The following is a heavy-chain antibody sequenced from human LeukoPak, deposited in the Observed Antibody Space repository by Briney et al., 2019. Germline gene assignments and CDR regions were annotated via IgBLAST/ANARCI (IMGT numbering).Heavy chain of an antibody. D-gene: IGHD7-27*01. Sequence: PSETLSLTCTVSGGSISSYYWTWIRQPPGRGLEWIGYIHYSGSTNYNPSLKSRVTISIDTSKNQFSLKLISVTAADTAVYYCASRKLGNDYWGQGTLVTVSS. V-gene: IGHV4-59*01. CDR2: IHYSGST. J-gene: IGHJ4*02. CDR1: GGSISSYY. CDR3: ASRKLGNDY.